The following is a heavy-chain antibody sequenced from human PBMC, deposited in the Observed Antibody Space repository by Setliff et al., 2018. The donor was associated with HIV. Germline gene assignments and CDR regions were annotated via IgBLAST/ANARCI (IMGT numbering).Heavy chain of an antibody. CDR3: ARADHYYDMGSILSDWYFDV. CDR1: RGTFRKYS. V-gene: IGHV1-69*13. D-gene: IGHD3-22*01. J-gene: IGHJ2*01. Sequence: SVKVSCKASRGTFRKYSINWVRQAPGQGLEWMGGIIPLFGSTTYAQKFHGRVSITADESADSVDMELSSLTSHDTAVYYCARADHYYDMGSILSDWYFDVWDRGTLVTVS. CDR2: IIPLFGST.